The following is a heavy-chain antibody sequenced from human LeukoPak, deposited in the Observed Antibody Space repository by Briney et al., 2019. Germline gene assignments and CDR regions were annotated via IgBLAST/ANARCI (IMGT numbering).Heavy chain of an antibody. V-gene: IGHV4-31*03. D-gene: IGHD3-3*01. CDR1: GGSISSGGYY. Sequence: PSETLSLTCTVSGGSISSGGYYWSWIRQDPGKGREWIGYIYYSGSTYYNPSLKSRVTISVDTSKNQFSLKLSSVTAADTAVYYCARGTPITIFGVVIPYWFDPWGQGTLVTVSS. CDR2: IYYSGST. J-gene: IGHJ5*02. CDR3: ARGTPITIFGVVIPYWFDP.